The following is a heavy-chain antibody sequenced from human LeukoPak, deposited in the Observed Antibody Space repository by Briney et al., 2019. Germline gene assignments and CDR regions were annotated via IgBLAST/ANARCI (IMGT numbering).Heavy chain of an antibody. CDR2: INHSGNT. CDR1: GGSFSDFY. V-gene: IGHV4-34*01. Sequence: PSETLSLTCAVYGGSFSDFYCTWIRQPPAKGLEWIGEINHSGNTKYNPSLKSRVTILLDTSKNQFSLKVRSVTAADTAVYYCATTRGVITLDGYHYYIDVWGKGTTVTVSS. J-gene: IGHJ6*03. D-gene: IGHD3-10*01. CDR3: ATTRGVITLDGYHYYIDV.